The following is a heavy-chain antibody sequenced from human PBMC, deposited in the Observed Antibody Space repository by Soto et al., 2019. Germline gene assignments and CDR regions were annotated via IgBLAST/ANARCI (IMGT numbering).Heavy chain of an antibody. V-gene: IGHV1-69*01. D-gene: IGHD4-17*01. CDR1: GGTFSSYA. J-gene: IGHJ6*02. CDR3: AAPTTVTTWYYYYGMDV. Sequence: QVQLVQSGAEVKKPGSSVKVSCKASGGTFSSYAISWVRQAPGHGLEWMGGIIPIFGTANYAQKFQGRVTITAAESTSKAYMELSSLRSEDTSVYYCAAPTTVTTWYYYYGMDVWGQGTTVTVSS. CDR2: IIPIFGTA.